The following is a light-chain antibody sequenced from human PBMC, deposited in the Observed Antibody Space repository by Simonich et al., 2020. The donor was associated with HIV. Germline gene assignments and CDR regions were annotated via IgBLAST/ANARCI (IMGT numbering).Light chain of an antibody. V-gene: IGKV3-15*01. CDR1: QSVNSN. CDR3: QQYDKWPPVLA. CDR2: ARS. J-gene: IGKJ4*01. Sequence: EIVMTQSPATLSVSPGERATLSCRASQSVNSNVAWYQQKPGQAPRLLIYARSTRATDIPARFSGSGSGTEFTLTINSMQSEDFAVYYCQQYDKWPPVLAFGGGTKVEIK.